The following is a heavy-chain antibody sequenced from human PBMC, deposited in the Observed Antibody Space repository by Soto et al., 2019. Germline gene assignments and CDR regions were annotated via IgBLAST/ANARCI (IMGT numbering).Heavy chain of an antibody. J-gene: IGHJ4*02. CDR2: VIPAFNTS. CDR1: GGAFGRYS. CDR3: ARGDEMTAVTIFEY. D-gene: IGHD4-17*01. V-gene: IGHV1-69*13. Sequence: SVKVSCKASGGAFGRYSVSWVRQAPGQGLEWIGGVIPAFNTSNYSLRFQGRVAIFADLSTSTVFMELRSLRSEDTALYYCARGDEMTAVTIFEYWGQGTLVTVSS.